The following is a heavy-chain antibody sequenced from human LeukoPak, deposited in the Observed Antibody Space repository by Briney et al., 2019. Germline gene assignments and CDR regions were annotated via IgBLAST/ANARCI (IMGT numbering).Heavy chain of an antibody. Sequence: GGPLSLSCAAPGFTLRDSVVHGVRRASGKGRGGVARIRSKDNNYATAYAASVKGRFTISRDDSKNTAYLQMNSLKTEDTAVYYCSRHTDPYYYYGMDVWGQGTTVTVSS. CDR1: GFTLRDSV. D-gene: IGHD2-8*02. J-gene: IGHJ6*02. CDR2: IRSKDNNYAT. V-gene: IGHV3-73*01. CDR3: SRHTDPYYYYGMDV.